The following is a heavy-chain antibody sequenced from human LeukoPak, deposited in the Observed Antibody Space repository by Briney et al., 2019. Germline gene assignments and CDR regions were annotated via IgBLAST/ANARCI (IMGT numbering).Heavy chain of an antibody. CDR3: ARTGPNYDFWSGYYTD. CDR2: ISSSSSTI. Sequence: GGSLRLSCAASEFTFSTYAMHWVRQAPGKGLEWVSYISSSSSTIYYADSVKGRFTISRDNAKNSLYLQMNSLRAEDTAVYYCARTGPNYDFWSGYYTDWGQGTLVTVSS. J-gene: IGHJ4*02. V-gene: IGHV3-48*01. D-gene: IGHD3-3*01. CDR1: EFTFSTYA.